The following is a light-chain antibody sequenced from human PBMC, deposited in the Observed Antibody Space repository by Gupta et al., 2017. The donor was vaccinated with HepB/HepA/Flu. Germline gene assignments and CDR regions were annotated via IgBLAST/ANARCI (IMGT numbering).Light chain of an antibody. CDR2: EVH. J-gene: IGLJ2*01. Sequence: QSVLTQPASVSGSPGQSITISCTTTSNTIWSYDFVSWYQQHPGKATKHMISEVHKGPSGVSNRFSGWKSATLTFLTISGLDAEDYDGHSCYTFSPVFGRGTKLTVL. V-gene: IGLV2-23*02. CDR1: SNTIWSYDF. CDR3: YTFSPV.